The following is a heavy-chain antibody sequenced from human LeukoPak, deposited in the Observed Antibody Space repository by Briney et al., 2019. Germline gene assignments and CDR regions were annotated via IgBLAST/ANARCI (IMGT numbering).Heavy chain of an antibody. J-gene: IGHJ4*02. D-gene: IGHD2-2*01. V-gene: IGHV3-33*01. CDR3: AREYCSSTSCYSYFDY. CDR1: GFTFSSYG. CDR2: IWYDGSNK. Sequence: PGGSLRLSCAASGFTFSSYGMHWVRQAPGKGLEWVAVIWYDGSNKYYADSVRGRFTISRDNSKNTLYLQMNSLRAEDTAVYYCAREYCSSTSCYSYFDYWGQGTLVTVSP.